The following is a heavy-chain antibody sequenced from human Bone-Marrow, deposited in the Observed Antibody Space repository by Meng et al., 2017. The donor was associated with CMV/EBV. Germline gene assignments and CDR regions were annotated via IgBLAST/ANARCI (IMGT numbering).Heavy chain of an antibody. CDR1: GFTFSSYE. Sequence: GGSLRLSCAASGFTFSSYEMNWVRQAPGKGLEWVSYISSSGSTIYYADTVKGRFTISRDNAKNSLYLQMNRLRAEDTAVYYCARAFPVSSGFRHDAFDFWGQGTMVAVSS. D-gene: IGHD3-22*01. J-gene: IGHJ3*01. CDR3: ARAFPVSSGFRHDAFDF. CDR2: ISSSGSTI. V-gene: IGHV3-48*03.